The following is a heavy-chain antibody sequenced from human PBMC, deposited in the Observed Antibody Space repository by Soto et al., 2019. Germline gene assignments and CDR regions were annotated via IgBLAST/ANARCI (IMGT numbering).Heavy chain of an antibody. V-gene: IGHV1-18*01. CDR1: GYTFTSYH. CDR3: ARGGQPIDY. Sequence: QVHLVQSGAEVKKPGASVKVSCKASGYTFTSYHINWVRQAPGQGLEWMGWISAYNDNTNNAQKLHGRVTMTTDTATSTAYTELSSLRSDDTAMYYCARGGQPIDYWGQGTLVTVSS. J-gene: IGHJ4*02. CDR2: ISAYNDNT.